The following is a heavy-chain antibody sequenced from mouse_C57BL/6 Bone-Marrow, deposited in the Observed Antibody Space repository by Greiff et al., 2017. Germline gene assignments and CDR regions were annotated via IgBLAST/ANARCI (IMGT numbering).Heavy chain of an antibody. Sequence: EVKLQESGPGLVEPSQSLSLTCSVTGYSITSGYYWNWIRQFPGNKLEWMGYISYDGSNNYNPSLKNRISITRDTSKNQFFLKLNSVTTEDTATYYCARGCYYGLFDYWGQGTTLTVSS. J-gene: IGHJ2*01. V-gene: IGHV3-6*01. D-gene: IGHD1-1*01. CDR2: ISYDGSN. CDR3: ARGCYYGLFDY. CDR1: GYSITSGYY.